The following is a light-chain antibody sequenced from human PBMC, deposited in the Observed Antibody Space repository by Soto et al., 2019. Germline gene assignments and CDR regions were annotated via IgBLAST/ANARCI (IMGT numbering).Light chain of an antibody. V-gene: IGKV3-20*01. Sequence: EIVLTQSPGTLSLSPGERATLSCRASQSVSRSYLAWYQQKPGQAPRLLIYGASSRATGIPDRFSGSGSGTDFPFTSSRLEPEDFAVYYCQQYDNSPQTLGKGTKLEIK. CDR3: QQYDNSPQT. CDR1: QSVSRSY. J-gene: IGKJ1*01. CDR2: GAS.